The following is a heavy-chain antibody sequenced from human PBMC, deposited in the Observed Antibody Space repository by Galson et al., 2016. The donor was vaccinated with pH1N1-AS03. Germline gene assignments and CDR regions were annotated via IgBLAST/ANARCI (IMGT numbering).Heavy chain of an antibody. CDR3: ARDFYDSSGYFKAPFDY. V-gene: IGHV3-21*04. CDR1: GFPFSGYS. D-gene: IGHD3-22*01. Sequence: SLRLSCAASGFPFSGYSMNWVRQAPGKGLEWVSFISTTSSSIYYADSVKGRFTISRDNAKNSLFLQMNSLRVEDTAFYYCARDFYDSSGYFKAPFDYWGQGALVTVSS. J-gene: IGHJ4*02. CDR2: ISTTSSSI.